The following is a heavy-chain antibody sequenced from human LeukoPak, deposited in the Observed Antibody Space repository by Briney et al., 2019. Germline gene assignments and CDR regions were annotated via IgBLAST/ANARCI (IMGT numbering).Heavy chain of an antibody. Sequence: SSETLSLTCTVSGGSISSGGYYWSWIRQHPGKGLEWIGYIYYSGSTYYNPSLKSRVTISVDTSKNQFSLKLSSVTAADTAVYYCARDNGITGITERGLMLTFDYWGQGTLVTVSS. V-gene: IGHV4-31*03. D-gene: IGHD1/OR15-1a*01. CDR1: GGSISSGGYY. J-gene: IGHJ4*02. CDR2: IYYSGST. CDR3: ARDNGITGITERGLMLTFDY.